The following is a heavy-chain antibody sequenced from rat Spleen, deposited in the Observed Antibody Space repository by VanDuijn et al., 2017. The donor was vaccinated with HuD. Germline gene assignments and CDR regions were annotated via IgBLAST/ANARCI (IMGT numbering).Heavy chain of an antibody. CDR3: ARMDGSFDY. Sequence: EVQLVESGGGIVQPGRAMKLSCAASGFTFSNYDMAWVRQAPKKGLEWVAFITSDGTNINYRDSVKGRFTISRDTAESTLYLQMNSLRSEDTATYYCARMDGSFDYWGQGVMVTVSS. CDR1: GFTFSNYD. D-gene: IGHD1-7*01. CDR2: ITSDGTNI. V-gene: IGHV5-22*01. J-gene: IGHJ2*01.